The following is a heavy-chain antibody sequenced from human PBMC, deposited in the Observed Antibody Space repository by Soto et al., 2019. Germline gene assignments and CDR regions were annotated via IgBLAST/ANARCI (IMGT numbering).Heavy chain of an antibody. Sequence: EVQLVQAGAEVKKPGESLRISCKGSGYNFSRYWIGWVRQMPGKGLEWMGIIYPGDSDTRYSPSFQGHVTISADKSITTAYLQWSSQKASDTAIYYCARHGEDSTSCYNYYLPMDVWGPGTTVTVSS. J-gene: IGHJ6*02. V-gene: IGHV5-51*01. CDR2: IYPGDSDT. CDR3: ARHGEDSTSCYNYYLPMDV. D-gene: IGHD2-2*01. CDR1: GYNFSRYW.